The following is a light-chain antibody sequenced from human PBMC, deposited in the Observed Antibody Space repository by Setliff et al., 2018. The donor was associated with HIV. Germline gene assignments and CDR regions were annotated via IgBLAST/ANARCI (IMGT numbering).Light chain of an antibody. CDR2: DVN. Sequence: QSALTQPPSASGSPGQSVTISCTGTSSDVGGYNYVSWYQQHPGKAPKLMIYDVNTRPSGVPDRFSGSKSGNTASLTVSGLQADDEADYYCSSFAGSVYVFGTGTKVTVL. CDR3: SSFAGSVYV. J-gene: IGLJ1*01. V-gene: IGLV2-8*01. CDR1: SSDVGGYNY.